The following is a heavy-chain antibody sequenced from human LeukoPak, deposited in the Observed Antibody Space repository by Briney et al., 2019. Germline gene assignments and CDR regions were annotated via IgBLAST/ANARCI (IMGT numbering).Heavy chain of an antibody. D-gene: IGHD2-15*01. CDR2: INHSGST. CDR3: AGEGGYCSGGSCYYDY. Sequence: SETLSLTCAVYGGSFSGYYWSWIRQPPGKGLEWIGEINHSGSTNYNPSLKSRVTISVDTSKNQFSLKLSSVTAADTAVYYCAGEGGYCSGGSCYYDYWGQGTLVTVSS. V-gene: IGHV4-34*01. CDR1: GGSFSGYY. J-gene: IGHJ4*02.